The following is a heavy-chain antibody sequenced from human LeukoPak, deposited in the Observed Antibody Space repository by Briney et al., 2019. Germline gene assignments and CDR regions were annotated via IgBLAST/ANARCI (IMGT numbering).Heavy chain of an antibody. Sequence: PGGSLRLSCAASGFTFSSYGMHWVRQAPGKGLEWVAVISYDGSNKYYADSVKGRFTISRDNSKNTLYLQMNSLRAEDTAVYYCAKDLSTSSLYYYYMDVWGKGTTVTVSS. V-gene: IGHV3-30*18. CDR3: AKDLSTSSLYYYYMDV. D-gene: IGHD2-2*01. CDR2: ISYDGSNK. CDR1: GFTFSSYG. J-gene: IGHJ6*03.